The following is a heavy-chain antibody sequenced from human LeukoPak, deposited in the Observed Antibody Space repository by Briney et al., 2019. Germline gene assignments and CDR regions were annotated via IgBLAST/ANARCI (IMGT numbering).Heavy chain of an antibody. V-gene: IGHV1-2*02. CDR2: INPNSGGT. CDR1: GYTFTGYY. D-gene: IGHD3-22*01. Sequence: VASVKVSCKASGYTFTGYYMHWVRQAPGQGLEWMGWINPNSGGTNYAQKFQGRVTMTRDTSTSTAYMELRSLRSDDTAVYYCARARWGDYYDSSGYYYGYYYYYYMDVWGKGTTVTVSS. J-gene: IGHJ6*03. CDR3: ARARWGDYYDSSGYYYGYYYYYYMDV.